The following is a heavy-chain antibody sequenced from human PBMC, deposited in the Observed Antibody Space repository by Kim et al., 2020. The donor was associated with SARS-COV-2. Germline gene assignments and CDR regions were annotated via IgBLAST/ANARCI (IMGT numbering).Heavy chain of an antibody. CDR1: GFTFSSYA. D-gene: IGHD5-12*01. CDR3: AKFRPPGLRHFDY. Sequence: GGSLRLSCAASGFTFSSYAMSWVRQAPGKGLEWASAISGSGGSTYYADSVKGRFTISRDNSKNTLYLQRNSLRAEDTPVYYCAKFRPPGLRHFDYWGQGTLVTVSS. CDR2: ISGSGGST. V-gene: IGHV3-23*01. J-gene: IGHJ4*02.